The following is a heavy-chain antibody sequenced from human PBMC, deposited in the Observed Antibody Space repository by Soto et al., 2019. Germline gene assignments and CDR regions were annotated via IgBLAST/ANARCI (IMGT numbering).Heavy chain of an antibody. Sequence: GGSLRLSCAASGFTFSSYGMHWVRQAPGKGLEWVAVIWYDGSNKYYADSVKGRFTISRDNSKNTLYLQMNSLRAEDTAVYYCARQELVSDYHYGMDVWGQGTTVTVSS. D-gene: IGHD6-13*01. CDR1: GFTFSSYG. V-gene: IGHV3-33*01. CDR2: IWYDGSNK. CDR3: ARQELVSDYHYGMDV. J-gene: IGHJ6*02.